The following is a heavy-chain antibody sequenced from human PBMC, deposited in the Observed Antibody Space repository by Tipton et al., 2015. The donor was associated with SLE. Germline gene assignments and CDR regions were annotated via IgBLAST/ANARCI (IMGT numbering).Heavy chain of an antibody. J-gene: IGHJ4*02. CDR2: VSAYTGVT. CDR3: ARSIVATTDFDF. CDR1: GYTFTSYG. D-gene: IGHD5-12*01. Sequence: QVQLVQSGAEVKKPGASVKVSCKASGYTFTSYGISWVRQAPGQGLEWMGWVSAYTGVTNYAQNLQGRVTMTTDTSTSTAYMELSSLRYDDTAVYYCARSIVATTDFDFWGQGTLVTVSS. V-gene: IGHV1-18*01.